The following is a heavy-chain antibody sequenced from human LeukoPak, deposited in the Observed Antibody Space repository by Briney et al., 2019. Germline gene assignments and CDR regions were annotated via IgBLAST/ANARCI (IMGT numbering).Heavy chain of an antibody. Sequence: GGSLRLSCAASGFTFSRYWMHWVRQAPGQGLVWVSRINGGGSSTNYADSVKGRFTISRDNAKNSLYLQMNRLRAEDTAVYYCARDRKALVVIMGSDAFDIWGQGTMVTVSS. CDR3: ARDRKALVVIMGSDAFDI. CDR1: GFTFSRYW. CDR2: INGGGSST. J-gene: IGHJ3*02. D-gene: IGHD3-22*01. V-gene: IGHV3-74*01.